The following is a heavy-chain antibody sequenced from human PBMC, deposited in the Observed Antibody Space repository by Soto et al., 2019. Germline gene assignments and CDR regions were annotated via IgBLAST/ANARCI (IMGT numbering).Heavy chain of an antibody. V-gene: IGHV1-69*01. D-gene: IGHD3-22*01. CDR2: IIPIFGTA. J-gene: IGHJ6*02. CDR1: GGTFSSYA. Sequence: QVQLVQSGAEVKKPGSSVKVSCKASGGTFSSYAISWVRQAPGQGLEWMGGIIPIFGTANYAQKFQGSVTITADESTSTAYMELSSLRSEDTAVYYCARDHRDYDSSGYYLNYYGMDVWGQGTTVTVSS. CDR3: ARDHRDYDSSGYYLNYYGMDV.